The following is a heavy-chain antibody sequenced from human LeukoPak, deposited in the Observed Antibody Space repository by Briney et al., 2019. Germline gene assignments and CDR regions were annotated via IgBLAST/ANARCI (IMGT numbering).Heavy chain of an antibody. V-gene: IGHV1-69*13. Sequence: SVKVSCKASGGTFSSYAISWVRQAPGQGLEWMGGIIPIFGTANYAQKFQGRVTITADESTSTAYMELSSLRSEDTAVYYCATFGRVAEGTEDAFDIWGQGTMVTVSS. CDR3: ATFGRVAEGTEDAFDI. CDR2: IIPIFGTA. CDR1: GGTFSSYA. J-gene: IGHJ3*02. D-gene: IGHD2-8*02.